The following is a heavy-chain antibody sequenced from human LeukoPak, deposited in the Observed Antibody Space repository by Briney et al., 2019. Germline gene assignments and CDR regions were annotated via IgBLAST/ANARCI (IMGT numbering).Heavy chain of an antibody. V-gene: IGHV1-8*01. J-gene: IGHJ5*02. CDR1: GYTFTSYD. Sequence: ASVKVSCKASGYTFTSYDIDWVRQATGQGLEWMGWMNPNSGNTGYAQKFQGRVTMTWNTSISTAYMELSSLRSEDTAVYYCARGEAGLLWFGELWYGNWFDPWGQGTLVTVSS. CDR2: MNPNSGNT. CDR3: ARGEAGLLWFGELWYGNWFDP. D-gene: IGHD3-10*01.